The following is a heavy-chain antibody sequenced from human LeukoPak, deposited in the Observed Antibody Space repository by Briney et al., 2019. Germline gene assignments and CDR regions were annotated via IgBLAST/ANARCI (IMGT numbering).Heavy chain of an antibody. CDR2: ISGSGGST. CDR1: GFTFSSYA. Sequence: LPGGSLRLSCAASGFTFSSYAMSWVRQAPGKGLEWVSAISGSGGSTYYADSVRGRFIISRDSSKNTLYLQMNSLRVEDTAVYYCAKGGAQVGGQGTLVTVSS. D-gene: IGHD1-26*01. CDR3: AKGGAQV. V-gene: IGHV3-23*01. J-gene: IGHJ4*02.